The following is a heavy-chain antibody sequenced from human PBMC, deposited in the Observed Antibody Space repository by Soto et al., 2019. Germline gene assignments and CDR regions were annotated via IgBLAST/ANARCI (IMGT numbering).Heavy chain of an antibody. D-gene: IGHD3-22*01. CDR2: IWYDGSNK. CDR1: GFTFSIYG. V-gene: IGHV3-33*01. J-gene: IGHJ4*02. CDR3: ARGNYDSSGYYYFDY. Sequence: GSLRLSCSASGFTFSIYGMHWVRQAPGKGLEWVAVIWYDGSNKYYADSVKDRFTISRDNSKNTLYLQMNSLRAEDTAVYYCARGNYDSSGYYYFDYWGQGTLVTVSS.